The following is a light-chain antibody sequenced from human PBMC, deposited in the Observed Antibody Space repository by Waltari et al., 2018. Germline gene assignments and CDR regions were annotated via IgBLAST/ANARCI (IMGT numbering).Light chain of an antibody. J-gene: IGKJ2*01. CDR2: AAS. Sequence: DIQMTQSPSSVSASIGDRVTITCRASQGISSFLAWYQQKPGKAPRLLIYAASTLQSGVPPRFSGSGSGTDFTLTINNLQPEDFATYFCQQYNSYPYTFGQGTKLEIK. V-gene: IGKV1-12*01. CDR3: QQYNSYPYT. CDR1: QGISSF.